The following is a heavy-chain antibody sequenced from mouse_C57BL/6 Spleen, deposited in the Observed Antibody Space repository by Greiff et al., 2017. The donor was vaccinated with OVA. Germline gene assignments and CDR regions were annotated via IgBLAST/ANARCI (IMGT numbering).Heavy chain of an antibody. Sequence: EVQVVESGGGLVQPKGSLKLSCAASGFSFNTYAMNWVRQAPGKGLEWVARIRSKSNNYATYYADSVKDRFTISRDDSESMLYLQMNNLKTEDTAMYYCVRQDYYGSFDYWGQGTTLTVSS. CDR1: GFSFNTYA. CDR3: VRQDYYGSFDY. CDR2: IRSKSNNYAT. D-gene: IGHD1-1*01. J-gene: IGHJ2*01. V-gene: IGHV10-1*01.